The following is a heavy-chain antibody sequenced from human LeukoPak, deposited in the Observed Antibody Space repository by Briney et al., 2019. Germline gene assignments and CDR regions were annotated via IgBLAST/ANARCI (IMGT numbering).Heavy chain of an antibody. CDR3: ATRESLLWFGELSRYYYMDV. CDR1: GGSISSGSYY. J-gene: IGHJ6*03. Sequence: SQTLSLTCTASGGSISSGSYYWSWIRQPAGKGLEWIGRIYTSGSTNYNPSLKSRVTISVDTSKNQFSLKLSSVTAADTAVYYCATRESLLWFGELSRYYYMDVWGKGTTVTVSS. V-gene: IGHV4-61*02. D-gene: IGHD3-10*01. CDR2: IYTSGST.